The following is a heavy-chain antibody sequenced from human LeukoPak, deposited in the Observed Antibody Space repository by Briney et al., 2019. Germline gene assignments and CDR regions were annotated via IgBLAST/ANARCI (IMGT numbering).Heavy chain of an antibody. CDR1: GGSISSYY. CDR2: IYYSGST. J-gene: IGHJ4*02. Sequence: PSETLSLTCTVSGGSISSYYWSWIRQPPGKGLEWIGYIYYSGSTYYNPSLKSRVTISVDTSKNQFSLKLSSVTAADTAVYYCARDQGPIVGATPVIYWGQGTLVTVSS. V-gene: IGHV4-59*12. CDR3: ARDQGPIVGATPVIY. D-gene: IGHD1-26*01.